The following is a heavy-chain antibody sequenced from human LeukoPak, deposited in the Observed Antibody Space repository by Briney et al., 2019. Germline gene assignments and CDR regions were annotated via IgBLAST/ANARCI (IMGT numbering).Heavy chain of an antibody. CDR2: TSSSSSYI. Sequence: GGSLRLSCAASGFTFSTYSMNWVRQAPGKGLEWVSSTSSSSSYIYYADSLKGRFTISRDNAKNSLYLQMNSLRAEDTAVYYCAKWDSSGFWSGYTYYFDYWGQGTLVTVSS. CDR3: AKWDSSGFWSGYTYYFDY. J-gene: IGHJ4*02. CDR1: GFTFSTYS. V-gene: IGHV3-21*01. D-gene: IGHD3-3*01.